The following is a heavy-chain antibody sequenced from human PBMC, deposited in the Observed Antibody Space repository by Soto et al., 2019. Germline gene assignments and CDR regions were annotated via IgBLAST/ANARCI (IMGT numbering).Heavy chain of an antibody. CDR2: IKSKTDGGTT. V-gene: IGHV3-15*01. CDR1: GFTFSNAG. CDR3: TTDRGLELWFGEFPDAFDI. Sequence: GGSLRLSSAASGFTFSNAGMSWVRQAPGKGLEWVGRIKSKTDGGTTDYAAPVKGRFTISRDDSKNTLYLQMNSLKTEDTAVYYCTTDRGLELWFGEFPDAFDIWGQGTMVTVSS. J-gene: IGHJ3*02. D-gene: IGHD3-10*01.